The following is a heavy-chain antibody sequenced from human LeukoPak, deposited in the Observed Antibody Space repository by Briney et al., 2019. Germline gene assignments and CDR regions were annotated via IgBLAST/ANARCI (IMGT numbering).Heavy chain of an antibody. V-gene: IGHV4-30-4*01. Sequence: PSETLSLTCTVSGGSIRSGDYDWGWIRQPPGKGLECIGYIYYSGSTDYNPSLRSRVTISVDPSKNQFSLRLGSVTAADTAVYYCARDYYYGSGRFDYWGQGILVTVSS. CDR2: IYYSGST. CDR1: GGSIRSGDYD. CDR3: ARDYYYGSGRFDY. J-gene: IGHJ4*02. D-gene: IGHD3-10*01.